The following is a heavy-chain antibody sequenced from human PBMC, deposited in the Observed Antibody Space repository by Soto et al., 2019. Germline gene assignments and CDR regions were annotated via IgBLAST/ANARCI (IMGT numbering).Heavy chain of an antibody. J-gene: IGHJ4*02. CDR1: GFTFSTHA. V-gene: IGHV3-23*01. CDR2: ISGSGGST. Sequence: PGGSLRLSCAASGFTFSTHAMSWVRQAPGKGLEWVSGISGSGGSTFYADSVKGRFTISRDNSKNTLYLQMNSLRAEDTAVYYCTKPPPGYSSSWFYFDNWGQGTLVTVSS. D-gene: IGHD6-13*01. CDR3: TKPPPGYSSSWFYFDN.